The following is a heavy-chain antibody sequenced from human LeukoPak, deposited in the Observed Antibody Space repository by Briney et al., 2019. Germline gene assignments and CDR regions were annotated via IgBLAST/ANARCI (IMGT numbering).Heavy chain of an antibody. Sequence: SETLSLTCTVSGGSISSSSYYWGWIRQPPGKGLEWIGSIYYSGSTYYNPSLKSRVTISVDTSKNQFSLKLSSVTAADTAVYYCYCSYYYDSSGYSPIDCWGQGTLVTVSS. CDR2: IYYSGST. J-gene: IGHJ4*02. CDR3: YCSYYYDSSGYSPIDC. CDR1: GGSISSSSYY. V-gene: IGHV4-39*07. D-gene: IGHD3-22*01.